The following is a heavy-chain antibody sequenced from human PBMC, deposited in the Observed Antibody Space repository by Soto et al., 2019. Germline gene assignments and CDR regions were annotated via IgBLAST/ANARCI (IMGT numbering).Heavy chain of an antibody. CDR3: ARDHPSRDYGDSQPVGMDV. D-gene: IGHD4-17*01. CDR2: ISSSSSYI. J-gene: IGHJ6*02. Sequence: GGALRLSCAASGFIFSSYSMNWVRQAPGKGLEWVSSISSSSSYIYYADSVKGRFTISRDNAKNSLYLQMNSLRAEDTAVYYCARDHPSRDYGDSQPVGMDVWGQGTTVTVSS. CDR1: GFIFSSYS. V-gene: IGHV3-21*01.